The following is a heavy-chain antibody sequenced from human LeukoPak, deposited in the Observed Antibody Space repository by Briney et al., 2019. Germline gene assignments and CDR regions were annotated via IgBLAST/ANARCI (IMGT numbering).Heavy chain of an antibody. CDR2: IYYSGST. CDR3: ARDSYSSATAGMDV. CDR1: GGSISSGGYY. J-gene: IGHJ6*02. Sequence: PSQTLSLTCTVSGGSISSGGYYWSWIRQHPGKGLEWIGYIYYSGSTYYNPSLKSRVTISVDTSKNQFSLKLSSVTAADTAVYYCARDSYSSATAGMDVWGQGTTVIVSS. D-gene: IGHD3-22*01. V-gene: IGHV4-31*03.